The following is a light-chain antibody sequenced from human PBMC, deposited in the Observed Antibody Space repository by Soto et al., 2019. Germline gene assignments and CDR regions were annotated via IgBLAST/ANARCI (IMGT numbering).Light chain of an antibody. CDR1: QSISSY. V-gene: IGKV1-39*01. CDR2: ATS. J-gene: IGKJ5*01. Sequence: DIQVTQSPSSLSASVGDRVTNTCRASQSISSYLNWYQQKPGEAPKLLIYATSTLPSGVPSRLSGSGSGTDFTLTITSLQPEDFATYYCQQSYSTPITFGRGTRLEI. CDR3: QQSYSTPIT.